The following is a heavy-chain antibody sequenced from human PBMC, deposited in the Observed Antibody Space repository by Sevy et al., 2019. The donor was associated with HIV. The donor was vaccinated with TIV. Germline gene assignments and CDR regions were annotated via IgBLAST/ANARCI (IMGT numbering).Heavy chain of an antibody. V-gene: IGHV3-23*01. CDR3: ARESGYYSRGYYYYGMDV. CDR2: ISGSGGST. CDR1: GFTFSSYA. Sequence: GGSLRLSCAASGFTFSSYAMSWVRQAPGKGLEWVSAISGSGGSTYYADSVKGRFTISRDNSKNTLYLQMNSLRAEDTAVYYCARESGYYSRGYYYYGMDVWGQGTTVTVSS. D-gene: IGHD3-22*01. J-gene: IGHJ6*02.